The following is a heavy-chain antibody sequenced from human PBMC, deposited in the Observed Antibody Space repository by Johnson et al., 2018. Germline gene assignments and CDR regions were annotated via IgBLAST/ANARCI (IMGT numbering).Heavy chain of an antibody. CDR1: GYTFTTYA. CDR3: ARGSKWSSGLMDV. D-gene: IGHD1-26*01. J-gene: IGHJ6*04. V-gene: IGHV1-3*01. CDR2: INAGSGNT. Sequence: QVQLVQSGAEVKKPGASVKVSCKASGYTFTTYAMSWVRQAPGQRLEWMGWINAGSGNTEYSQKFQGRVTITRDTSARTAYMGLRRLRSEDTAVDYCARGSKWSSGLMDVWGKGTTVTVSS.